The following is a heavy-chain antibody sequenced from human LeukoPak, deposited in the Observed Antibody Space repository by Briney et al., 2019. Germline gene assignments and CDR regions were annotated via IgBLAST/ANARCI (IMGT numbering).Heavy chain of an antibody. V-gene: IGHV4-59*08. CDR2: IHYSGTT. CDR3: VKAAPGPHDAFDI. CDR1: GDSISSYY. D-gene: IGHD6-13*01. J-gene: IGHJ3*02. Sequence: PSETLSLTCTVSGDSISSYYWSWIRQPPGKGLEWIANIHYSGTTNYNPPLKSRVTISIDTSKNQSSLRLSSVTATDTAVYYCVKAAPGPHDAFDIWGQGTMVTVSS.